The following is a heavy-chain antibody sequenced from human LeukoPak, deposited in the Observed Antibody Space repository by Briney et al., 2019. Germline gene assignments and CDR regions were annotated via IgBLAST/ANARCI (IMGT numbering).Heavy chain of an antibody. CDR1: GFTFSSYA. J-gene: IGHJ3*02. Sequence: GGSLRLSCAASGFTFSSYAMSWVRQAPGKGLEWVSAISGSGGSTYYADSVKGRFTISRDNAKNSLYLQMNSLRAEDTAVYYCARALSPDIVVVPAAGDAFDIWGQGTMVTVSS. V-gene: IGHV3-23*01. CDR2: ISGSGGST. D-gene: IGHD2-2*01. CDR3: ARALSPDIVVVPAAGDAFDI.